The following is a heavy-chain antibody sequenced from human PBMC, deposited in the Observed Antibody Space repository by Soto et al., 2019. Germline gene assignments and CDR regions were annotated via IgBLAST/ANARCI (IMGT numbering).Heavy chain of an antibody. CDR3: ARLPRGSWGGYYYYGMDV. Sequence: SETVSLTCTVAGGAISSYYWSWIRQPPGKGLEWIGYIYYSGSTNYNPSLKSRVTISVDTSKNQFSLKLSSVTAADTAVYYCARLPRGSWGGYYYYGMDVWGQGTTVTVSS. J-gene: IGHJ6*02. D-gene: IGHD6-13*01. CDR2: IYYSGST. V-gene: IGHV4-59*01. CDR1: GGAISSYY.